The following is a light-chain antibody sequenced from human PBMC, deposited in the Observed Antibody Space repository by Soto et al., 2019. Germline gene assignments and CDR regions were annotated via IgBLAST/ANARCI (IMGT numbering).Light chain of an antibody. J-gene: IGKJ1*01. Sequence: EIVLTQSPSTLSLAAGGRGTLAGRASQFVGRSLAWYQQNPGQAPRLLIYDASDRATAIPDRFSGSGSGTDFTLTISRLEPEDFAVYYCQQYGSSRTFGQGTKVDIK. CDR2: DAS. CDR3: QQYGSSRT. CDR1: QFVGRS. V-gene: IGKV3-20*01.